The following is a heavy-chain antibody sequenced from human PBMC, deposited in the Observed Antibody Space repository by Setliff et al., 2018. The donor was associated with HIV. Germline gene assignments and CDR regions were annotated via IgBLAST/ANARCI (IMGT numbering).Heavy chain of an antibody. CDR1: GGSISSGRYY. Sequence: PSETLSLTCTVPGGSISSGRYYWSWIRQPAGKGLEWIGHIYTSGSTNYNPSLKSRVTISVDTSKNQFSLKLSSVTAADTAVYYCARELHDYSNYSGWFDPWGQGTLVTVSS. CDR3: ARELHDYSNYSGWFDP. D-gene: IGHD4-4*01. J-gene: IGHJ5*02. CDR2: IYTSGST. V-gene: IGHV4-61*09.